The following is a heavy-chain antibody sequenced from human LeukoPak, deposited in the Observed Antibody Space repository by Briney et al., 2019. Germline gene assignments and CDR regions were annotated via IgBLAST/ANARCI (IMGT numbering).Heavy chain of an antibody. Sequence: PGGSLRLSCAASGFTFSSYSMNWVRQAPGKGLEWVSRISGSGDNTYNADSVKGRFTISRDNSKNTLYLQMNSLRDEDTAVYYCTKDADAYCGGDCYPSDWGQGTLVTVSS. D-gene: IGHD2-21*02. CDR3: TKDADAYCGGDCYPSD. J-gene: IGHJ4*02. CDR1: GFTFSSYS. V-gene: IGHV3-23*01. CDR2: ISGSGDNT.